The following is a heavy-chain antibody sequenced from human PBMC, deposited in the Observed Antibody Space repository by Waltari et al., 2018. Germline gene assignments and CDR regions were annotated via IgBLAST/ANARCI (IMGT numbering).Heavy chain of an antibody. Sequence: EVQLVESGGGLVKPGGSLRLSCAASGFTFSSSSMNWVRQAPGKGLEWVSSISSSSSYIYYADSVKGRFTISRDNAKNSLYLQMNSLRAEDTAVYYCAREAIFGVDRAEYFQHWGQGTLVTVSS. CDR1: GFTFSSSS. CDR2: ISSSSSYI. D-gene: IGHD3-3*01. CDR3: AREAIFGVDRAEYFQH. V-gene: IGHV3-21*01. J-gene: IGHJ1*01.